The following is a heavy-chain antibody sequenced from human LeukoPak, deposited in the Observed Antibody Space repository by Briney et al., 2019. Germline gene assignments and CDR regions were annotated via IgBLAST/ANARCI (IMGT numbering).Heavy chain of an antibody. V-gene: IGHV4-59*01. Sequence: SETLSLTCTVSGGSISSYYWSWIRQPPGKGLEWIGYIYYSGSTNYNPSLKSRVTISVDTSKNQFSLRLSSVTAADTAVYYCARDDYGDFFFDSWGQGTLVTVSS. D-gene: IGHD4-17*01. CDR1: GGSISSYY. CDR2: IYYSGST. CDR3: ARDDYGDFFFDS. J-gene: IGHJ4*02.